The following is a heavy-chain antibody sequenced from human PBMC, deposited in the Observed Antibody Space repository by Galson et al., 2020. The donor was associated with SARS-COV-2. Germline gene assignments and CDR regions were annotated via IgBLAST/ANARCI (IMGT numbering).Heavy chain of an antibody. CDR3: ARARGGSYFSPFDY. Sequence: GESLKISCAASGFTFSSYGMHWVRQAPGKGLEWVAVISYDGSNKYYADSVKGRFTISRDNSKNTLYLQMNSLRAEDTAVYYCARARGGSYFSPFDYWGQGTPVTVSS. V-gene: IGHV3-30*03. J-gene: IGHJ4*02. CDR2: ISYDGSNK. D-gene: IGHD1-26*01. CDR1: GFTFSSYG.